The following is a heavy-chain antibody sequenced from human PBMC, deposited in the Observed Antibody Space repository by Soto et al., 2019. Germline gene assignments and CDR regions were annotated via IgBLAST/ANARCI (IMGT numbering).Heavy chain of an antibody. D-gene: IGHD3-22*01. CDR2: IIPIFGTA. V-gene: IGHV1-69*01. J-gene: IGHJ5*02. Sequence: QVQLVQSGAEVKKPGSSVKVSCKASGGTFSSYAISWVRQAPGQGLEWMGGIIPIFGTANYAQKFQGRVTITADESTSTDYMELSSLSSEDTAVYYCARGLGADSSGYYSWFDPWGQGTLVTVSS. CDR1: GGTFSSYA. CDR3: ARGLGADSSGYYSWFDP.